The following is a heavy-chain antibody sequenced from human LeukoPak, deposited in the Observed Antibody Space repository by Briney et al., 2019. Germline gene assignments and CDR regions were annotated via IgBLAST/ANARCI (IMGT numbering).Heavy chain of an antibody. V-gene: IGHV3-21*01. CDR1: GFTFSTYS. J-gene: IGHJ4*02. D-gene: IGHD6-13*01. CDR3: ARAPTSEQQLHFDY. CDR2: ITSSSTYI. Sequence: GGSLRLSCAASGFTFSTYSMNWVRQAPGKGLEWVSSITSSSTYIYYADSVKGRFTISRDNAKNSLFLQMNSLRTEDTAVYYCARAPTSEQQLHFDYWGQGTLVTVSS.